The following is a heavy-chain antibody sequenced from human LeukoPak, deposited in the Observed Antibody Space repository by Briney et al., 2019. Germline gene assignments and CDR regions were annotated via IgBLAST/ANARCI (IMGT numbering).Heavy chain of an antibody. D-gene: IGHD6-19*01. CDR3: AREPYSSGWYFSYYFDY. J-gene: IGHJ4*02. Sequence: PGRSLRLSCAASGFTFSSYAMHWVRQAPGKGLEWVAVISYDGSNKYYADSVKGRFTISRDNSKNTLYLQMNSLRAEDTAVYYCAREPYSSGWYFSYYFDYWGQGTLVTVSS. CDR1: GFTFSSYA. CDR2: ISYDGSNK. V-gene: IGHV3-30-3*01.